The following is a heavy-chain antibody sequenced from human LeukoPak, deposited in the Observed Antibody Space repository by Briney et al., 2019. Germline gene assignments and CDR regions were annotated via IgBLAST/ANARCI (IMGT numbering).Heavy chain of an antibody. J-gene: IGHJ4*02. CDR3: ARGRSSSENFDY. CDR1: GGSLSGYY. V-gene: IGHV4-34*01. Sequence: SETLSLTCAVYGGSLSGYYWSWIRQPPGKGLEWIGEINHSGSTNYNPSLKSRVTISVDTSKNQFSLKLSSVTAADTAVYYCARGRSSSENFDYWGQGTLVTVSS. D-gene: IGHD6-6*01. CDR2: INHSGST.